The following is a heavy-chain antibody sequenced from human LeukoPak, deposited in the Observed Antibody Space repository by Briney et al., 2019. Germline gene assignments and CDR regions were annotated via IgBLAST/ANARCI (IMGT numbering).Heavy chain of an antibody. CDR3: ARDHKYAFDN. V-gene: IGHV3-48*01. CDR1: GFTFSSYA. Sequence: PGGSLRLSCAASGFTFSSYAMSWVRQAPGKGLEWISYIGIDSGNTKYADSVKGRFTISGDKAKNSLYLQMNSLRVEDTAVYYCARDHKYAFDNWGQGTLVTVSS. D-gene: IGHD2-2*01. J-gene: IGHJ4*02. CDR2: IGIDSGNT.